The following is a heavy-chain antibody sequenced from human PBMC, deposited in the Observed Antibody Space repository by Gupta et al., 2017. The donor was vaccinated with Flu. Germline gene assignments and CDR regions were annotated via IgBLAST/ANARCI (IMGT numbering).Heavy chain of an antibody. D-gene: IGHD2-2*01. Sequence: FRDYYMTWIRQAPGKGLDWVSYISGGGSITYYADSVKGRFTISRDNAKNSLYLEMNRLRAEDTAVYYCARVPRKDLRGYQYYSIDVWGNGTTVTVSS. CDR3: ARVPRKDLRGYQYYSIDV. CDR1: FRDYY. J-gene: IGHJ6*03. V-gene: IGHV3-11*01. CDR2: ISGGGSIT.